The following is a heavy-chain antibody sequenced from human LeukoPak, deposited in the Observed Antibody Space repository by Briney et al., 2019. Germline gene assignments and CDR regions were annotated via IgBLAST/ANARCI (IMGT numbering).Heavy chain of an antibody. V-gene: IGHV4-59*01. CDR2: VYYSGST. CDR1: GGSMSTYY. J-gene: IGHJ4*02. Sequence: SETLSLTCTVSGGSMSTYYWSWIRQPPGKGLEWIGNVYYSGSTNYNPSLRSRVTISIDTSKNQFSLKLSSVTAADTAVYYCARRPPARSDSSGWSFDYWGQGILVTVSS. D-gene: IGHD6-13*01. CDR3: ARRPPARSDSSGWSFDY.